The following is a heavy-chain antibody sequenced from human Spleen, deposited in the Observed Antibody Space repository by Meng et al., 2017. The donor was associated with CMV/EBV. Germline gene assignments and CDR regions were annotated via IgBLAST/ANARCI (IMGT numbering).Heavy chain of an antibody. J-gene: IGHJ4*02. D-gene: IGHD1-1*01. CDR2: ISAYNGNT. V-gene: IGHV1-18*01. CDR1: GYTFTNYG. CDR3: ARDTLNWNFDY. Sequence: ASVKVSCKASGYTFTNYGITWVRQAPEHGLEWMGWISAYNGNTNYAQKLQDRVTMTTDTSTSTAYMNLRSLGSDDTAMYYCARDTLNWNFDYWGQGTPVTVSS.